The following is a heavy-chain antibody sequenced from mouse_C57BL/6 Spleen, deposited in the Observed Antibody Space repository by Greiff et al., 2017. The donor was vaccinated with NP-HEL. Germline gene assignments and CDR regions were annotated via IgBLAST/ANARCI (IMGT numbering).Heavy chain of an antibody. V-gene: IGHV1-66*01. J-gene: IGHJ1*03. Sequence: QVQLQQSGPELVKPGASVKISCKASGYSFTSYYIHWVKQRPGQGLEWIGRIYPGSGNTKYNEKFKGKATLTADTSSSTAYMQLSSLTSEDSAVYYGARGYYDYGDWYFDVWGTGTTVTVSS. CDR1: GYSFTSYY. CDR2: IYPGSGNT. D-gene: IGHD2-4*01. CDR3: ARGYYDYGDWYFDV.